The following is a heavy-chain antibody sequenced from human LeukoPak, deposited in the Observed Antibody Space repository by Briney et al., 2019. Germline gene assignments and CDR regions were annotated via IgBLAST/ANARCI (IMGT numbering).Heavy chain of an antibody. Sequence: GGSLRLSCAASGFTFSTFALHWVRQAPGKGLEYVSGISSDGAGTFYADSVKGRFTISRDNTKNTLFLQMGSLRAEDMAVYYCVRDCGGDCLYGMDVWGQGTTVTVSS. J-gene: IGHJ6*02. V-gene: IGHV3-64*02. CDR3: VRDCGGDCLYGMDV. D-gene: IGHD2-21*02. CDR1: GFTFSTFA. CDR2: ISSDGAGT.